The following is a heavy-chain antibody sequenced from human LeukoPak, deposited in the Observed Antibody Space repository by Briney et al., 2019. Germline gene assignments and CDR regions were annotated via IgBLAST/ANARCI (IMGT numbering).Heavy chain of an antibody. J-gene: IGHJ6*02. V-gene: IGHV4-30-4*01. CDR1: GGSISSGDYY. D-gene: IGHD3-10*01. Sequence: SETLSLTCTVSGGSISSGDYYWSWIRQPPGKGLEWIGCIYYSGSTYYNPSLKSRVTISVDTSKNQFSLKLSSVTAADTAVYYCARDTYYYGSGSPWRHDYYYGMDVWGQGTTVTVSS. CDR2: IYYSGST. CDR3: ARDTYYYGSGSPWRHDYYYGMDV.